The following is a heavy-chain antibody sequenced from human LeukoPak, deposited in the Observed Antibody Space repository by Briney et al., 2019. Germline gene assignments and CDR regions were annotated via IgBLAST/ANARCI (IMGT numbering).Heavy chain of an antibody. CDR3: ARGGRRDYYDSSGADYYYYGMDV. CDR1: GGTFSSYA. CDR2: IIPILGIA. J-gene: IGHJ6*02. Sequence: SVKVSCKASGGTFSSYAISWVRQAPGQGLEWMGRIIPILGIANYAQKFQGRVTTTADKSTSTAYMELSSLRSEDTAVYYCARGGRRDYYDSSGADYYYYGMDVWGQGTTVTVSS. V-gene: IGHV1-69*04. D-gene: IGHD3-22*01.